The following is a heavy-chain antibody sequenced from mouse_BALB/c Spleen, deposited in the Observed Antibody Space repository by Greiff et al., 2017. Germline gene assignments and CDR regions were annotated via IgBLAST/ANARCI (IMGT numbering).Heavy chain of an antibody. J-gene: IGHJ2*01. D-gene: IGHD1-1*01. Sequence: QVQLQQSGAELVRPGTSVKVSCKASGYAFTNYLIEWVKQRPGQGLEWIGVINPGSGGTNYNEKFKGKATLTADKSSSTAYMQLSSLTSDDSAVYFCARRDYYGSSGYWGKGTTLTVSS. CDR3: ARRDYYGSSGY. CDR1: GYAFTNYL. CDR2: INPGSGGT. V-gene: IGHV1-54*03.